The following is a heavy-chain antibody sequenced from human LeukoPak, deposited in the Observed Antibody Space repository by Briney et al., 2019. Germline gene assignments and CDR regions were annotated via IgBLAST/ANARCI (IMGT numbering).Heavy chain of an antibody. J-gene: IGHJ5*02. CDR3: ARLAVAGYSWFDP. V-gene: IGHV4-39*01. CDR1: GGSISSSSYY. Sequence: SETLSLTCTVSGGSISSSSYYWGWIRQPPGKGLEWIGSIYYSGSTYYNPSLKSRVTISVDTSKNQFSLKLSSVTAADTAVYYCARLAVAGYSWFDPWGQGTLVTVSS. CDR2: IYYSGST. D-gene: IGHD6-19*01.